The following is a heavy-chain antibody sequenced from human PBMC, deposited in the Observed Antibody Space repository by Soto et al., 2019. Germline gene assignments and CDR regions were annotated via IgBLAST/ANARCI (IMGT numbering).Heavy chain of an antibody. D-gene: IGHD4-4*01. V-gene: IGHV3-30*18. J-gene: IGHJ6*01. CDR1: VFTFSSYG. CDR3: AKGKRSTVKTNMEV. Sequence: VGSLRLSCAFSVFTFSSYGMHCVRQAPGKWLEWVAVISDDGYNKYYADSVKSRFTISRDNSKNTLYLQMNSLRAEDTAVYYCAKGKRSTVKTNMEVWGQGTTVIVS. CDR2: ISDDGYNK.